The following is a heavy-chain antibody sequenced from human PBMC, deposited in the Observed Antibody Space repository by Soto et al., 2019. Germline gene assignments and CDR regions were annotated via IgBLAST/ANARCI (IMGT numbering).Heavy chain of an antibody. CDR1: GGTFSSYT. J-gene: IGHJ6*02. Sequence: ASVKVSCKASGGTFSSYTISWVRQAPGQGLEWMGRIIPILGIANYAQKFQGRVTITADKSTSTAYMELSSLRSEDTTVYYCARDGTATDYYYGMDVWGQGTTVTVSS. D-gene: IGHD1-7*01. V-gene: IGHV1-69*04. CDR3: ARDGTATDYYYGMDV. CDR2: IIPILGIA.